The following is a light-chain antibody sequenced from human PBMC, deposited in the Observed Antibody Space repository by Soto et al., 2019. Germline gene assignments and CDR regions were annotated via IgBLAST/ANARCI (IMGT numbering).Light chain of an antibody. J-gene: IGKJ4*01. CDR1: QSVSSY. V-gene: IGKV3-11*01. CDR2: DAS. CDR3: EQRSNWPHT. Sequence: EIVLTQSPATLSLSPGERATLSCRASQSVSSYLAWYQQKPGQAPRLLIYDASNRATGIPARFSGSGSGTDFTLTICSVEPEDFAVYYCEQRSNWPHTFGGGTKVEIK.